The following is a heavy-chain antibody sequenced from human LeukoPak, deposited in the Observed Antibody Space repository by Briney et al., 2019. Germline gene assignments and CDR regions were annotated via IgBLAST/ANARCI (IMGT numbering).Heavy chain of an antibody. Sequence: SETLSLTCTVSGGSISSSSYYWGWIRQPPGKGLEWIGSIYYSGSTYYNPSLKSRVTISVDTSKNQFSLKLSSVTAADTAVYYCANLGSYCTNGVCSYWYFDLWGRGTLVTVSS. D-gene: IGHD2-8*01. CDR2: IYYSGST. CDR3: ANLGSYCTNGVCSYWYFDL. J-gene: IGHJ2*01. CDR1: GGSISSSSYY. V-gene: IGHV4-39*01.